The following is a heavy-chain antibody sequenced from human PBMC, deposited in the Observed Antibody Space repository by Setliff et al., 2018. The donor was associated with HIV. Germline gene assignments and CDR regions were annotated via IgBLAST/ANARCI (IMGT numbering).Heavy chain of an antibody. Sequence: PSETLSLICIVSRGSISSTSHYWGWVRQSPGRRLEWIGSIYYSGRTYYNPSLKSRVTMSVDTSTNQFSLDLTSVTAADTAVYFCAGEIAPAARLPNVGGPPPPGYYHYMDVWGKGTTVTVSS. CDR2: IYYSGRT. CDR1: RGSISSTSHY. D-gene: IGHD2-8*01. CDR3: AGEIAPAARLPNVGGPPPPGYYHYMDV. V-gene: IGHV4-39*07. J-gene: IGHJ6*03.